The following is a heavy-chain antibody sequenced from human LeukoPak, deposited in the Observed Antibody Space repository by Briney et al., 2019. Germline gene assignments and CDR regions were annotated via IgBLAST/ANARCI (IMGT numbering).Heavy chain of an antibody. D-gene: IGHD6-13*01. CDR1: GGSISSYY. Sequence: SETLSLTCTVSGGSISSYYWSWIRQPPGKGLEWIGYIYYSGSTNYNPSLKSRVTISVDTSKNQFSLKLSSVTAADTAVYYCARTQYSSSWYRGAFGYWGQGTLVTVSS. J-gene: IGHJ4*02. CDR3: ARTQYSSSWYRGAFGY. V-gene: IGHV4-59*12. CDR2: IYYSGST.